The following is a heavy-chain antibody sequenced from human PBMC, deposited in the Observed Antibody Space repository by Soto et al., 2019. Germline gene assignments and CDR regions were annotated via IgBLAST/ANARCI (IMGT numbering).Heavy chain of an antibody. CDR1: GFSLSTSGVG. Sequence: SGPTLVNPTQTLTLTCTFSGFSLSTSGVGVGWIRQPPGKALEWLALIYWNDDKRYSPSLKSRLTITKDTSKNQVVLTMTNMDPVDTATYYCAHTGSYDFWSGYYSTQFDYWGQGTLVTVSS. V-gene: IGHV2-5*01. CDR3: AHTGSYDFWSGYYSTQFDY. CDR2: IYWNDDK. D-gene: IGHD3-3*01. J-gene: IGHJ4*02.